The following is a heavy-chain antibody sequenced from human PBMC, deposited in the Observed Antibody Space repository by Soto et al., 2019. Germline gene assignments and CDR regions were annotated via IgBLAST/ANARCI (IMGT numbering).Heavy chain of an antibody. J-gene: IGHJ4*02. CDR3: ARHSNEYRKSLDY. V-gene: IGHV4-59*08. CDR2: IYYSGSS. Sequence: QLQLQESGPGLLKPSETLSLTCTVSGGSISGYYWSWIRQPPGKGLEWIAYIYYSGSSNSNPSLKSRVTISVDTSKNQFSLMLSSVTAADTAVYYCARHSNEYRKSLDYWGQGTLVTVSS. D-gene: IGHD1-1*01. CDR1: GGSISGYY.